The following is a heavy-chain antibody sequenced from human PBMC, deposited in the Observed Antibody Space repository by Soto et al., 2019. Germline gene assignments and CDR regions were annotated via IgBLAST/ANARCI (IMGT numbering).Heavy chain of an antibody. V-gene: IGHV3-74*01. CDR2: INSDGSST. D-gene: IGHD2-15*01. J-gene: IGHJ4*02. CDR3: ARAREGYCSGGSCYPLDC. CDR1: GFTFSSYW. Sequence: GGSLRLSCAASGFTFSSYWMHWVRQAPGKGLVWVSRINSDGSSTSYADSVKGRFTISRDNAKNTLYLQMNSLRAEDTAEYYCARAREGYCSGGSCYPLDCWGQGTLVTVSS.